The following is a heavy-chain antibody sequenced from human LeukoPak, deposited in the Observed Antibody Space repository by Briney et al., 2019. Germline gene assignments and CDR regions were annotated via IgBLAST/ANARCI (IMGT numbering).Heavy chain of an antibody. CDR3: ARDFGWLQDC. V-gene: IGHV3-64*04. CDR1: GFTFSRYA. Sequence: PGGSLRLSCSASGFTFSRYAMHWVRQAPGKGLEYVSAISSNGGSTYYADSVKGRFTISRDNAKNTLYLQMNSLRAEDTAVYYCARDFGWLQDCWGQGTLVTVSS. J-gene: IGHJ4*02. CDR2: ISSNGGST. D-gene: IGHD5-24*01.